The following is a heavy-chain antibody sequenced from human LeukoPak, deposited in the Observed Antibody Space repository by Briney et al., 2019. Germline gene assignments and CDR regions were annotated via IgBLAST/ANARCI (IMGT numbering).Heavy chain of an antibody. CDR2: IYSGGST. V-gene: IGHV3-66*01. CDR3: ARIPSYYYGSGSYHFDY. D-gene: IGHD3-10*01. CDR1: GFTVSSNY. J-gene: IGHJ4*02. Sequence: PGGSLRLSCAASGFTVSSNYMSWVRQAPGKGLEWVSVIYSGGSTYYADSVKGRFTISRDNSKNTLYLQMNSLRAEDTAVYYCARIPSYYYGSGSYHFDYWGQGTLVTVSS.